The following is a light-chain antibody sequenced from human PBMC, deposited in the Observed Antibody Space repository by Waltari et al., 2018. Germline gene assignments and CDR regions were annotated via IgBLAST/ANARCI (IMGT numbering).Light chain of an antibody. CDR3: QVYDGTSNWI. V-gene: IGLV5-37*01. Sequence: QPVLTQPPSLSASPGASARLPCTLSSDLTAAYKHIYWSQQKPGIAPGLFLYYYSDADNRLGPGVPNRVSGSKETSSNTAFLLISGVQTEDEADYYCQVYDGTSNWIFGGGTRLTVL. J-gene: IGLJ2*01. CDR2: YYSDADN. CDR1: SDLTAAYKH.